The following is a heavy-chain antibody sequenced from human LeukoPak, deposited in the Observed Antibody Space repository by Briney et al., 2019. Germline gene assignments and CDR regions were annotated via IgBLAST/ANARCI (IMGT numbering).Heavy chain of an antibody. CDR3: AKRTSGSSWYSSDY. CDR2: MSGDATST. J-gene: IGHJ4*02. CDR1: GFTFSSFA. Sequence: GGSLRLSCAASGFTFSSFAMNWVRQAPGQGLEWVSTMSGDATSTYYADSVKGRFTISRDNSKNTLYLQMNSLRAEDTAVYYCAKRTSGSSWYSSDYWGQGTLVTVSS. D-gene: IGHD6-13*01. V-gene: IGHV3-23*01.